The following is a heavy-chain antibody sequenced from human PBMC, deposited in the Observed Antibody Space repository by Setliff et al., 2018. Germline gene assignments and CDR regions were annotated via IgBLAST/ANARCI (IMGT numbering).Heavy chain of an antibody. D-gene: IGHD3-16*02. CDR1: GYSISSGYY. J-gene: IGHJ4*02. CDR2: IYYSGST. Sequence: SETLSLTCTVSGYSISSGYYWGWIRQPPGKGLEWIGSIYYSGSTNYNPSLKSRVTISVDTSKNQFSLKLSSVTAADTAVYYCARDMITFGGVIVPLSYWGQGTLVTVSS. V-gene: IGHV4-38-2*02. CDR3: ARDMITFGGVIVPLSY.